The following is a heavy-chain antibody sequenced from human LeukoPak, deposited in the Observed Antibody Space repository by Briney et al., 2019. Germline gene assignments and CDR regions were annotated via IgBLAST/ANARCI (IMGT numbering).Heavy chain of an antibody. CDR3: ARYSGFQFDY. J-gene: IGHJ4*02. CDR1: GGSISSSGYY. CDR2: IYYSGST. V-gene: IGHV4-39*01. D-gene: IGHD5-12*01. Sequence: SETLFLTCIVSGGSISSSGYYWGWIRQPPGEGLEWIGNIYYSGSTYYNPSLKSRVTISVDTSKNQFSLKLSSVTAADTAVYYCARYSGFQFDYWGQGTLVTVSS.